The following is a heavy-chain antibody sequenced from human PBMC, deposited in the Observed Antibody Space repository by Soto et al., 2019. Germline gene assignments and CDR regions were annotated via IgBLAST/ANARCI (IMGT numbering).Heavy chain of an antibody. Sequence: QVQLVESGGGVVQPGMSLRLSCAASGFTFENFGMHWFRQAPGKGLEWVAVIAYDGSSKYYADSVKGRFTISRDNSNNTLYLQMNILRVEDTAVYYCAKSLDGVPVQEFDPRGQGTLVTVSS. CDR3: AKSLDGVPVQEFDP. CDR1: GFTFENFG. V-gene: IGHV3-30*18. CDR2: IAYDGSSK. D-gene: IGHD3-3*01. J-gene: IGHJ5*02.